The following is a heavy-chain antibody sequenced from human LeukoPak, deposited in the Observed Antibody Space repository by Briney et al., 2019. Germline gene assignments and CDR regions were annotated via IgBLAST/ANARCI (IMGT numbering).Heavy chain of an antibody. V-gene: IGHV3-33*01. CDR3: ARGVEPLAANTLAY. CDR1: GFTFSSYG. CDR2: IWYDGSNK. J-gene: IGHJ4*02. Sequence: GGSLRLSCAASGFTFSSYGMHWVRHAPGKGLEWVSVIWYDGSNKFYADSVKGRFTISRDNSKSTLYLEMNSLSPDDTAVYYCARGVEPLAANTLAYWGQGTLVTVSS. D-gene: IGHD1-14*01.